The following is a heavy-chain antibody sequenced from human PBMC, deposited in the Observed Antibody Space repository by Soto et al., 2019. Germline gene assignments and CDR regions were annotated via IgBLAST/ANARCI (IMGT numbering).Heavy chain of an antibody. J-gene: IGHJ4*02. CDR1: GVSIRYNS. V-gene: IGHV4-59*01. D-gene: IGHD1-26*01. CDR2: IYYSGST. CDR3: ASQSGSYDY. Sequence: SATLSLTCTVSGVSIRYNSWSWIRQPPGKGLQWIGYIYYSGSTNYNPSLKSRITMSVDTSKNQFSLKLSSVTAADTAVYYCASQSGSYDYWGQGTLVTVS.